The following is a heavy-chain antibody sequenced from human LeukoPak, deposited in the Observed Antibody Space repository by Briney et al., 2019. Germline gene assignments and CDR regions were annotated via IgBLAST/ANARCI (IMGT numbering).Heavy chain of an antibody. CDR1: GYTFTGYY. J-gene: IGHJ3*02. V-gene: IGHV1-18*04. CDR2: ISAYNGNT. CDR3: ARNYDILTGYYNSEPFDI. D-gene: IGHD3-9*01. Sequence: ASVKVSCKASGYTFTGYYMHWVRQAPGQGLEWMGWISAYNGNTNYAQKLQGRVTMTTDTSTSTAYMELRSLRSDDTAVYYCARNYDILTGYYNSEPFDIWGQGTMVTVSS.